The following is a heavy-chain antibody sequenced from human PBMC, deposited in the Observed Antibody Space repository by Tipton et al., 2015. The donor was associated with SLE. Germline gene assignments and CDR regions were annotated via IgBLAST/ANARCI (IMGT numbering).Heavy chain of an antibody. CDR2: IYTDESTT. V-gene: IGHV3-74*01. Sequence: SLRLSCAASGFTFSNYWMHWARQVPGKGLVWVSRIYTDESTTDYADSVRGRFTISRDNAKNTLYLQMNRLRAEDTAVYYCARDRSIGDAFELWGRGTMVTVSS. D-gene: IGHD6-6*01. J-gene: IGHJ3*01. CDR3: ARDRSIGDAFEL. CDR1: GFTFSNYW.